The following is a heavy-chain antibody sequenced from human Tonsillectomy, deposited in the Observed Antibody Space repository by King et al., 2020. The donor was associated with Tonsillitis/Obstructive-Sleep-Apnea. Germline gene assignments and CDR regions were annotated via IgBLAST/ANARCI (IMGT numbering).Heavy chain of an antibody. D-gene: IGHD2-2*01. V-gene: IGHV2-26*01. CDR3: ARISCSSTSCYDFDY. J-gene: IGHJ4*02. CDR2: IFSNDEK. Sequence: TLKESGPVLVKPTETLTLTCTVSGFSLSNARMSVSWIRQPPGKALEWLAHIFSNDEKIYRISLKSRLTISKDTSKSPVVLTMTNMDPVDTATYYCARISCSSTSCYDFDYWGQGTLVTVSS. CDR1: GFSLSNARMS.